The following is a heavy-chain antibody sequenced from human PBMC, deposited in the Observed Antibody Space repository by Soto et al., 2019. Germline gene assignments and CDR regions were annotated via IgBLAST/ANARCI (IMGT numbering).Heavy chain of an antibody. V-gene: IGHV4-39*01. D-gene: IGHD5-12*01. CDR3: ARLIVATTGRYFDY. CDR2: IYYSGST. CDR1: GGSISSSSYY. J-gene: IGHJ4*02. Sequence: PSETLSLTCTVSGGSISSSSYYWGWIRQPPGKGLEWIGSIYYSGSTYYNPSLKSRVTISVDTSKNQFSLKLSSVTAADTVVYYCARLIVATTGRYFDYWGQGTLVTVSS.